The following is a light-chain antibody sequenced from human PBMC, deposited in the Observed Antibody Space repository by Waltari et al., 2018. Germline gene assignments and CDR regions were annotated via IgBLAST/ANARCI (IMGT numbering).Light chain of an antibody. J-gene: IGKJ1*01. Sequence: EKVMTQSPGTLSVSPGERATLSCRASQTISKNVAWYQQRPGRSPRRLIYDVSTRATDVPARFSGSGSGADFTLTISSLHPEDFAFYFGHHYSNWVWTFGQGTSVE. CDR2: DVS. CDR1: QTISKN. V-gene: IGKV3-15*01. CDR3: HHYSNWVWT.